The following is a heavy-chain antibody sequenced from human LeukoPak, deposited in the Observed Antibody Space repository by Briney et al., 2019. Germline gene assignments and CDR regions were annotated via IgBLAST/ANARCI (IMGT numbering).Heavy chain of an antibody. CDR1: GFTFTMYW. Sequence: PGGSLRLSCAASGFTFTMYWMTWVRQAPGKGLEWVANIKQDGSEKYYVDSVKGRFTISRDNTKNSLSLQMNSLRAEDTAVYYCARDHDTTPFDFWGQGTLVTVSS. D-gene: IGHD1-26*01. J-gene: IGHJ4*02. CDR3: ARDHDTTPFDF. CDR2: IKQDGSEK. V-gene: IGHV3-7*05.